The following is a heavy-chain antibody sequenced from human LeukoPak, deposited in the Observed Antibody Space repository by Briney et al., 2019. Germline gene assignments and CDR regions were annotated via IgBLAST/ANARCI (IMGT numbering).Heavy chain of an antibody. Sequence: ASVKVSCKASGGTFSSYAISWVRQAPGQGLEWMGGIIPIFGTANYAQKFQGRVTITTDESTSTAYMELSSLRSEDTAVYYCARKEGAVDAFDIWGQGTMVTVSS. CDR1: GGTFSSYA. V-gene: IGHV1-69*05. CDR2: IIPIFGTA. CDR3: ARKEGAVDAFDI. D-gene: IGHD1-26*01. J-gene: IGHJ3*02.